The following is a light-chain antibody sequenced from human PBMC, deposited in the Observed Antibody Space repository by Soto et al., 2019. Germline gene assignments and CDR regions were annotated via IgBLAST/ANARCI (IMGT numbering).Light chain of an antibody. CDR1: QSITSY. V-gene: IGKV1-39*01. J-gene: IGKJ1*01. CDR3: QQSFTTPTWT. CDR2: AAS. Sequence: DIQMTQSPSSLSASVGDRVTNTCRASQSITSYLNWYQQKPGKAPQILIYAASNLESGVPSRFSGSGSGTNFTLIISSQQPDDFATYHCQQSFTTPTWTFGQGTRVEI.